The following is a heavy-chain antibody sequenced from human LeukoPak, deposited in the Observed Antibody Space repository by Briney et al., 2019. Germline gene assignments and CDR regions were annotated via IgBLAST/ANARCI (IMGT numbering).Heavy chain of an antibody. CDR2: IRSSDSTT. Sequence: GGSLRLSCAASGFSFSRYGMKWVRQAPGKGLEWLSYIRSSDSTTYYADSVKGRFTISRDNSKNTLYLQMNSLRAEDTAVYYCARDPSGWLFGYWGQGTLVTVSS. CDR1: GFSFSRYG. CDR3: ARDPSGWLFGY. D-gene: IGHD6-19*01. V-gene: IGHV3-48*01. J-gene: IGHJ4*02.